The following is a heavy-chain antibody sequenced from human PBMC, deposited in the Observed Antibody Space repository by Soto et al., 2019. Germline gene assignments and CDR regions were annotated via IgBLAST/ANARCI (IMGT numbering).Heavy chain of an antibody. J-gene: IGHJ5*02. D-gene: IGHD6-13*01. CDR1: GFSLSTSEMS. Sequence: SGPTLVNPTQTLTLTCTFSGFSLSTSEMSVSWIRQPPGKALEWLALIDGDDDKYYSTSLKTRLTISKDTSKNQVVLTMTNMEPVDTATYYCARATSYTSILPSNWFDPWGQGTLVTVSS. CDR3: ARATSYTSILPSNWFDP. V-gene: IGHV2-70*01. CDR2: IDGDDDK.